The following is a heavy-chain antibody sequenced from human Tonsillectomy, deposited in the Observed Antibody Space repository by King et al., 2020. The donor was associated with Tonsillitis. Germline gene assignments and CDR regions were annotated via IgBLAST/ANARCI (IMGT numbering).Heavy chain of an antibody. V-gene: IGHV3-7*01. Sequence: VQLVESGGGLVQPGGSLRLSCAASGFTFSSYWISWVRQAPGKGLEWVANIKQDGSEKYYVDSVKGRFTISRDNAKNSLYLQMNSLRAEDTAVYYCARDQSDYVWGSYEGAFDIWGQGTMVTVSS. CDR2: IKQDGSEK. CDR1: GFTFSSYW. CDR3: ARDQSDYVWGSYEGAFDI. J-gene: IGHJ3*02. D-gene: IGHD3-16*01.